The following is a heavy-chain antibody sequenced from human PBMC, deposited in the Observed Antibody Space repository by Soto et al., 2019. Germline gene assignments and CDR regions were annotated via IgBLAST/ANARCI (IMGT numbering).Heavy chain of an antibody. D-gene: IGHD1-7*01. CDR1: GGSISSGNYY. Sequence: SETLSLTCTVSGGSISSGNYYWSWIRQPPGKGPEWIGFMSYSGSTSYNASLKSRVTISVDTSKSQFSLNLSFVTAADTAVYYCATMGTPATGLYYFDNWGQGTLVTVSS. V-gene: IGHV4-30-4*01. CDR2: MSYSGST. CDR3: ATMGTPATGLYYFDN. J-gene: IGHJ4*02.